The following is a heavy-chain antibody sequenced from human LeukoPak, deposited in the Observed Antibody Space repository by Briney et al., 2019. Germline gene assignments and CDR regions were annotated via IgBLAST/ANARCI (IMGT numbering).Heavy chain of an antibody. D-gene: IGHD2-15*01. CDR3: ARSRYCSGGSCPSAVGWFDP. J-gene: IGHJ5*02. Sequence: ASVKVSCKASGYTFTSYYMHWVRQAPGQGLEWMGRINPNSGGTNYAQKFQGRVTMTRDTSISTAYMELSRLRSDDTAVYYCARSRYCSGGSCPSAVGWFDPWGQGTLVTVSS. CDR2: INPNSGGT. CDR1: GYTFTSYY. V-gene: IGHV1-2*06.